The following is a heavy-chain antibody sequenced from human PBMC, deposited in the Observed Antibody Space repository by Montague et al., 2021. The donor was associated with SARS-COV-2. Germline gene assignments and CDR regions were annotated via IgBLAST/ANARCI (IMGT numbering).Heavy chain of an antibody. CDR2: IYYSGST. J-gene: IGHJ3*02. V-gene: IGHV4-59*01. Sequence: ETLSLTYTVSGGSISSYYWSWIRQPPGKGLEWIGYIYYSGSTNYNPSLKSRVTISVDTSKNQFSLKLSSVTAADTAVYYCAREVRYYYDSSGPGAFDIWGQGTMVTVSS. D-gene: IGHD3-22*01. CDR3: AREVRYYYDSSGPGAFDI. CDR1: GGSISSYY.